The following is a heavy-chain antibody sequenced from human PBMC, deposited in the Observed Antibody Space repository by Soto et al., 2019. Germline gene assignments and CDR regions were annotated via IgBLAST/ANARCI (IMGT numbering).Heavy chain of an antibody. Sequence: QVQLQQWGAGLLKPSETLSLTCAVYGGSFSGYYWTWIRQPPGTGLEWIGEINHSGSTNYKPSLKSRVTVPVDTSKNPLSLTLTSVTAADTAGYYCARDKITGLFDYWGQGTLVTVSS. J-gene: IGHJ4*02. V-gene: IGHV4-34*01. CDR1: GGSFSGYY. CDR3: ARDKITGLFDY. D-gene: IGHD2-8*02. CDR2: INHSGST.